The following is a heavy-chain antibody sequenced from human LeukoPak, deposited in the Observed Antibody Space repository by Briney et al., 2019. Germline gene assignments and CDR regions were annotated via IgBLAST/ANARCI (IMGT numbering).Heavy chain of an antibody. CDR2: ISAYNGNT. V-gene: IGHV1-18*01. CDR3: ARDPGYGDYWNWFDP. J-gene: IGHJ5*02. Sequence: GASVKVSCKASGYTFTSYDISWVRQAPGQGLEWMGWISAYNGNTNYAQKLQGRVTMTTDTSTSTAYMELRSLRSDDTAVYYCARDPGYGDYWNWFDPWGQGTLVTVSS. CDR1: GYTFTSYD. D-gene: IGHD4-17*01.